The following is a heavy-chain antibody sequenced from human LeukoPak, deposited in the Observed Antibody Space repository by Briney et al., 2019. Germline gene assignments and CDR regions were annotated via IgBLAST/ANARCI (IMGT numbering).Heavy chain of an antibody. Sequence: GRSLRLSCAPSGFTFSSYAMHWVRQTPRKGLGWGGLISYDGSNKYYADSVKGRFTISRDTSKNTLYLQMNSLRAEDTAVYYCARASPYDFWRAYYYYYMDVWGKGTTVTVSS. CDR2: ISYDGSNK. J-gene: IGHJ6*03. CDR3: ARASPYDFWRAYYYYYMDV. V-gene: IGHV3-30*04. CDR1: GFTFSSYA. D-gene: IGHD3-3*01.